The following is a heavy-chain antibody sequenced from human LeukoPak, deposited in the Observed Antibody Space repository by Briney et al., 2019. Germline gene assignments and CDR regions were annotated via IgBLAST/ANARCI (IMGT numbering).Heavy chain of an antibody. CDR3: AKVNPTVKGWFDP. Sequence: PGGSLRLSCAASGFTFSSYAMSWVRQAPGKGLEWVFAISDSGGTTCYADSVKGRFTISRDNLKNTLYLQMNSLRAEDTAVYYCAKVNPTVKGWFDPWGQGTLVTVSS. CDR2: ISDSGGTT. D-gene: IGHD4-17*01. CDR1: GFTFSSYA. J-gene: IGHJ5*02. V-gene: IGHV3-23*01.